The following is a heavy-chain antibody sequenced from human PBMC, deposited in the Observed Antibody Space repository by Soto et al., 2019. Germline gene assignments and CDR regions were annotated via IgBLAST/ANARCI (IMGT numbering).Heavy chain of an antibody. V-gene: IGHV5-51*01. CDR3: ARGYYYDSSGYVPDAFDI. CDR1: GYSFTSYW. J-gene: IGHJ3*02. Sequence: PGESLKISCKGSGYSFTSYWIGRVRQMPGKGLEWMGIIYPGDSDTRYSPSFQGQVTISADKSISTAYLQWSSLKASDTAMYYCARGYYYDSSGYVPDAFDIWGQGTMVTVSS. CDR2: IYPGDSDT. D-gene: IGHD3-22*01.